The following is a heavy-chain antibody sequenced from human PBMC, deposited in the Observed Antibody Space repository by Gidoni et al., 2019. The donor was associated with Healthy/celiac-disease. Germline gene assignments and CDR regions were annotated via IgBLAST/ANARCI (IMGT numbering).Heavy chain of an antibody. Sequence: EVQLLESGGGLVQPGGSLRLSCAPSGFPFSSYAMSWVRQAPGKGLEWVSAISGSGGSTYYADSVKGRFTISRDNSKNTLYLQMNSLRAEDTAVYYCAKARVVVITFYYFDYWGQGTLVTVSS. CDR3: AKARVVVITFYYFDY. D-gene: IGHD3-22*01. J-gene: IGHJ4*02. V-gene: IGHV3-23*01. CDR2: ISGSGGST. CDR1: GFPFSSYA.